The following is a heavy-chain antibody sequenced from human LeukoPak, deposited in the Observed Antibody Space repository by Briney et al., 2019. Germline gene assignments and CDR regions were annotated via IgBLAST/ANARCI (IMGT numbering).Heavy chain of an antibody. CDR1: GGSISAGDYY. V-gene: IGHV4-30-4*01. D-gene: IGHD6-13*01. CDR3: VRPHQNGYSYCPGRRTTFDY. J-gene: IGHJ4*02. CDR2: IYYRGST. Sequence: SETLSLTCTVSGGSISAGDYYWSWIRQPPGKGLEWIGYIYYRGSTSYNPSLQSRVTISVDTSKNQFSLKLSSVTAADTAVYFCVRPHQNGYSYCPGRRTTFDYWGQGTLATVSS.